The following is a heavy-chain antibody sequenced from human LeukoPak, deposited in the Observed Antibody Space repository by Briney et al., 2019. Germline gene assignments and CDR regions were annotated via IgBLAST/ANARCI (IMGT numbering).Heavy chain of an antibody. J-gene: IGHJ3*02. D-gene: IGHD2-21*01. CDR2: ISAYNGNT. CDR3: ARYTRSLPLWVIAFDI. V-gene: IGHV1-18*01. CDR1: GYTFTSYG. Sequence: GASVKVSCKASGYTFTSYGISWVRQAPGQGLEWMGWISAYNGNTNYAQKLQGRVTMTTDTSTSTAYMELRSLRSDDTAVYYCARYTRSLPLWVIAFDIWGQGTMVTVSS.